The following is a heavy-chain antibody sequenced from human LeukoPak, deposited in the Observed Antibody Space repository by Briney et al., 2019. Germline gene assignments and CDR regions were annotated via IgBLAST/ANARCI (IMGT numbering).Heavy chain of an antibody. CDR1: GGSFSGYY. CDR2: INHSGST. CDR3: ASGHSSSSY. D-gene: IGHD6-13*01. V-gene: IGHV4-34*01. J-gene: IGHJ4*02. Sequence: KPSETLSLTCAVYGGSFSGYYWSWIRQPPGKGLEWIGEINHSGSTNYNPSLKSRVTISVDTSKNQFSLKLSSVTAADTAVYYCASGHSSSSYWGQGTLVTVSS.